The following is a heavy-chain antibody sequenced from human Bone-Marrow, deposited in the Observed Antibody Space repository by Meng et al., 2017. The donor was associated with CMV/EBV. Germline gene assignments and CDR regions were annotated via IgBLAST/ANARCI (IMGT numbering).Heavy chain of an antibody. CDR1: GYTFTSYY. J-gene: IGHJ5*02. CDR3: ARARSGSYYSSWFDP. Sequence: ASAKVSCKASGYTFTSYYMHWVRQAPGQGLEWMGIINPSGGSTSYAQKFQGRVTMTRDTSTSTVYMELSSLRSEDTAVYYCARARSGSYYSSWFDPWGQGTLVTVSS. CDR2: INPSGGST. V-gene: IGHV1-46*01. D-gene: IGHD1-26*01.